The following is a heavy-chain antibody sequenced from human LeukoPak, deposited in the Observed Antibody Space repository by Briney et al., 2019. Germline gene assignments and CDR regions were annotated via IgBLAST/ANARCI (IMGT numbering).Heavy chain of an antibody. CDR3: AKEPMSGYSSGWYYFDY. J-gene: IGHJ4*02. Sequence: GSLRLSCAASGFTFRNYAMSWVRQAPGKGLEWVSAISGSGGSTYYADSVKGRFTISRDNSKNTLYLQMNSLRAEDTAVYYCAKEPMSGYSSGWYYFDYWGQGTLVTVSS. D-gene: IGHD6-19*01. CDR1: GFTFRNYA. CDR2: ISGSGGST. V-gene: IGHV3-23*01.